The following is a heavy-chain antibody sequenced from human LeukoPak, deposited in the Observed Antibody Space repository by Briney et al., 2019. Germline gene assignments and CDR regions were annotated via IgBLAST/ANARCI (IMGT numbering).Heavy chain of an antibody. D-gene: IGHD6-13*01. V-gene: IGHV3-43*01. CDR1: GFTFDDYT. CDR3: AKEGGEAAAGTDYYYYMDV. CDR2: ISWDGGST. Sequence: PGGSLRLSCAASGFTFDDYTMHWVRQAPGKGLEWVSLISWDGGSTYYADSVKGRFTISRDNSKNSLYLQMNSLRTEDTALYYCAKEGGEAAAGTDYYYYMDVWGKGTTVTVSS. J-gene: IGHJ6*03.